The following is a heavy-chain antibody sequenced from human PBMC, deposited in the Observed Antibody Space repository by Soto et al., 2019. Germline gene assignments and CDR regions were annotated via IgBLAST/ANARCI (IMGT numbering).Heavy chain of an antibody. CDR1: GYTFTSYY. Sequence: ASVKVSCKAAGYTFTSYYMHWVRQAPGQGLEWMGIINPSGGSTSYAQKFQGRVTMTRDTSTSTVYMELSSLRSEDTAVYYCARDWADQQLWSLDYDYWGQGTLVTVSS. CDR3: ARDWADQQLWSLDYDY. J-gene: IGHJ4*02. D-gene: IGHD5-18*01. CDR2: INPSGGST. V-gene: IGHV1-46*01.